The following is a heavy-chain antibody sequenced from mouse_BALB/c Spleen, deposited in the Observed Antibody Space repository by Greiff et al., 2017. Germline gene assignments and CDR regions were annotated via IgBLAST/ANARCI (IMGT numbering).Heavy chain of an antibody. D-gene: IGHD2-1*01. CDR3: ARSDGNYEDYAMDY. CDR2: ISIYYDYT. Sequence: VQLLESGPGLVRPGESVKISCKGSGYTFTDYAMYWVHQSHAKSLEWIGVISIYYDYTNYNQKFKGQATMTLDKSSNTAYMELDRLTSEESAIYYCARSDGNYEDYAMDYWGQGTSVTVSS. V-gene: IGHV1-67*01. CDR1: GYTFTDYA. J-gene: IGHJ4*01.